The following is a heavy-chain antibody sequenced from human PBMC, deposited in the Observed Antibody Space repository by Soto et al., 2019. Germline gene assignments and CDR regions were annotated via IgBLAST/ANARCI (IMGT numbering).Heavy chain of an antibody. CDR2: IYYSGST. J-gene: IGHJ4*02. CDR3: ARGAFSPGIAAAGTQSDY. D-gene: IGHD6-13*01. Sequence: PSETLSLTCTVSGGSISSGGYYWSWIRQHPGKGLEWIGYIYYSGSTYYNPSLKSRVTISVDTSKNQFSLKLSSVTAADTAVYYCARGAFSPGIAAAGTQSDYWGQGTLVTVSS. V-gene: IGHV4-31*03. CDR1: GGSISSGGYY.